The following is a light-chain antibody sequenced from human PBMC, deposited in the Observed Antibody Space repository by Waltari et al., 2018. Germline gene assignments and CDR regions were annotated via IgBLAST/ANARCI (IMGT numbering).Light chain of an antibody. Sequence: QSALTQPASVSGSPGQSITISCTAATTNIISDNHVSWYQQHPGKAPKVLMYYVGYRPSGVCHLFSGSRSGNTASLIISGLQAEDEADYYCSSYTSSSTWVFGGGTKLTV. CDR3: SSYTSSSTWV. J-gene: IGLJ3*02. V-gene: IGLV2-14*03. CDR2: YVG. CDR1: TTNIISDNH.